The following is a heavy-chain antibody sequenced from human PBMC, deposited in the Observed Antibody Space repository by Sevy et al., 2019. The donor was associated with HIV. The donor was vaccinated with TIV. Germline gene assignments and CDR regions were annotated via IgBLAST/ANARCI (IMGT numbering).Heavy chain of an antibody. CDR1: GGSISTKSYY. Sequence: SETLSLTCTMSGGSISTKSYYWAWIRQPPGRGLEWIGSIFYSGSTSYNPSLKRPSTISVDTSKTPFSLNLSSVTAAATAVYYCARHSPRFEQQALHAFDIWGQGTMVTVSS. J-gene: IGHJ3*02. CDR2: IFYSGST. CDR3: ARHSPRFEQQALHAFDI. D-gene: IGHD6-13*01. V-gene: IGHV4-39*01.